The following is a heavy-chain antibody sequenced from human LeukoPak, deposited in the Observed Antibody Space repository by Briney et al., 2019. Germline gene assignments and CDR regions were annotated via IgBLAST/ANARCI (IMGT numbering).Heavy chain of an antibody. V-gene: IGHV1-2*02. CDR3: ARANYGSGSYYFDY. J-gene: IGHJ4*02. Sequence: ASVKVSCKASGYTFTGYYMHWVRQAPGQGLEWMGWINPNSGGTNCAQKFQGRVTMTRDTSISTAYMELSRLRSDDTAVYYCARANYGSGSYYFDYWGQGTLVTVSS. CDR2: INPNSGGT. D-gene: IGHD3-10*01. CDR1: GYTFTGYY.